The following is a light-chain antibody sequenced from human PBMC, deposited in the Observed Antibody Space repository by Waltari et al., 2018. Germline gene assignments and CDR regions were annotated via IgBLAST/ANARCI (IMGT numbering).Light chain of an antibody. CDR2: DAS. J-gene: IGKJ4*01. CDR3: QQSYSTPPT. V-gene: IGKV1-39*01. CDR1: RSISNF. Sequence: DIQMTQSPSSLSASVGDRVTITCRASRSISNFLNWYQQKPGKAPNLLIYDASSLQSGVPSRFSGSGSGTDFALTITSLQPEDFATYYCQQSYSTPPTFGGGTKVEIK.